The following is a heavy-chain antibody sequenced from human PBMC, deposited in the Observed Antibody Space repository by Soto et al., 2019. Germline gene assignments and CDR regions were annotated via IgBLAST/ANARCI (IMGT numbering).Heavy chain of an antibody. Sequence: QVTLKECGPVLVKPTETLTLTCTVSGFSLSNARMGVSWIRQPPGKALEWLAHIFSNDEKSYSTSLKSRLTISKDTSKSQVVLTMTNMDPVDTATYYCALSPYYYDSSGSFDYWGQGTLVTVSS. J-gene: IGHJ4*02. CDR3: ALSPYYYDSSGSFDY. V-gene: IGHV2-26*01. CDR1: GFSLSNARMG. D-gene: IGHD3-22*01. CDR2: IFSNDEK.